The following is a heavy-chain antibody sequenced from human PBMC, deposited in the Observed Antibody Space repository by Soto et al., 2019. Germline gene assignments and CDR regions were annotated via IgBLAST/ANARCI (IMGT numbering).Heavy chain of an antibody. J-gene: IGHJ4*02. V-gene: IGHV1-18*01. CDR3: ARGIVGAAKRAKGAFFDY. Sequence: QVQLVQSGAEVKKPGASVKVSCKASGYTFTSYGISWVRQAPGQGLEWMGWISAYNGNTNYAQKLQGRVTMTADTSTSTGYMELRSLRSADTAVYYGARGIVGAAKRAKGAFFDYWGQGTLVTVSS. D-gene: IGHD1-26*01. CDR1: GYTFTSYG. CDR2: ISAYNGNT.